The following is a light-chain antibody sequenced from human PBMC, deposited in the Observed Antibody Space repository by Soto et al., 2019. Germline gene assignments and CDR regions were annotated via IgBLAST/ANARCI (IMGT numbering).Light chain of an antibody. CDR3: QQYDSPPPT. CDR1: QSVDNW. V-gene: IGKV1-5*01. Sequence: DIQMTQSPPTLSASVGDRVTITCRASQSVDNWLACYQQKPEKAPELLIYDAFSLKSGVSSRFSGSRSGTEFALTISSLQPDDSATYYCQQYDSPPPTFGQGTKVEVK. J-gene: IGKJ1*01. CDR2: DAF.